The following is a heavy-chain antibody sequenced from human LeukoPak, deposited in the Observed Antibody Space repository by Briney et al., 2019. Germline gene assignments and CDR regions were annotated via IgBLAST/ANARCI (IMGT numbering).Heavy chain of an antibody. Sequence: GASVKVSCKASGYSFTAYYIHWVRQAPGQGLEWIGRINPTSGGTDYAQNFQGRVSMTTDTSISTAYMELSRLRSDDTAIYYCARDGFPDYWGQGTLVIVSS. V-gene: IGHV1-2*06. CDR3: ARDGFPDY. CDR2: INPTSGGT. D-gene: IGHD2-2*03. CDR1: GYSFTAYY. J-gene: IGHJ4*02.